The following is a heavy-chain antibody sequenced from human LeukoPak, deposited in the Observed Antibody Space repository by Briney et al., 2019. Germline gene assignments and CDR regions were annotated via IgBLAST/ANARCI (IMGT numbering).Heavy chain of an antibody. V-gene: IGHV3-30*03. CDR1: GFTFSSYG. CDR3: ARQARALRYFDWLLWGGAFDI. CDR2: ISYDGSNK. Sequence: PGGSLRLSCAASGFTFSSYGMHWVRQAPGKGLEWVAVISYDGSNKYCADSVKGRFTISRDNSKNTLYLQMNSLRAEDTAVYYCARQARALRYFDWLLWGGAFDIWGQGTMVTVSS. D-gene: IGHD3-9*01. J-gene: IGHJ3*02.